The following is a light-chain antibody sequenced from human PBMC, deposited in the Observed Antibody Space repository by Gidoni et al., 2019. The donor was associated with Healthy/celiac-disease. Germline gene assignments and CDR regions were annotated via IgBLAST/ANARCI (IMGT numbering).Light chain of an antibody. CDR1: QSDSSSY. J-gene: IGKJ1*01. CDR2: GAS. V-gene: IGKV3-20*01. Sequence: EIVLKQSPGTLSLSPGERATLSCRASQSDSSSYLAWYQQKPGQPPRLLIYGASSRDTGTPNRFSRSGACTDFTLTISRLEPEDFAVYYCQQYGSSPPLTFGQGTKVEIK. CDR3: QQYGSSPPLT.